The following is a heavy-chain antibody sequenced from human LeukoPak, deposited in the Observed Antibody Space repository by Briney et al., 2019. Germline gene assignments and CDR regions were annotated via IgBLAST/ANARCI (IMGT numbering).Heavy chain of an antibody. V-gene: IGHV4-39*07. CDR2: IYYSGST. CDR3: AKCGDPQYDPSAYQTAEYFQH. J-gene: IGHJ1*01. Sequence: PSKTLSLTCTVSGGSISSSSYYWGWIRQPPGKGLEWIGSIYYSGSTYYNPSLKSRVTISVGTSKNQFSLKLSSVTAADTAVYYCAKCGDPQYDPSAYQTAEYFQHWGQGTLVTVSS. CDR1: GGSISSSSYY. D-gene: IGHD3-22*01.